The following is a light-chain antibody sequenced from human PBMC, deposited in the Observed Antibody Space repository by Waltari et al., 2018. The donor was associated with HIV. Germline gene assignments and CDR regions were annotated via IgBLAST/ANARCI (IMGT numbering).Light chain of an antibody. CDR3: AAWGDSLTSFV. CDR2: RKN. V-gene: IGLV1-47*01. J-gene: IGLJ1*01. Sequence: QSVLTQPPSASGTPGQMVTISCSGGSSYIGRKTVDWYQQLPGTAPKLLIYRKNQRASGVPDRFSCSKSGTSASLASSGLRSEDEADYYCAAWGDSLTSFVFGTGTKVTVL. CDR1: SSYIGRKT.